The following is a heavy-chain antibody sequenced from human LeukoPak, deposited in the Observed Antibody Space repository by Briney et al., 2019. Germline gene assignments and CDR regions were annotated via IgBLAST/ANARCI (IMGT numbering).Heavy chain of an antibody. CDR1: GGSISSGGYY. CDR2: IYYSGST. CDR3: ASQPKTYYYDSSGYLDY. D-gene: IGHD3-22*01. Sequence: SQTLSLTCTVSGGSISSGGYYWSWIRQHPGKGLEWIGYIYYSGSTYYNPSLKSRVTISVDTSKNQFSLKLSSVTAADTAVCYCASQPKTYYYDSSGYLDYWGQGTLVTVSS. V-gene: IGHV4-31*03. J-gene: IGHJ4*02.